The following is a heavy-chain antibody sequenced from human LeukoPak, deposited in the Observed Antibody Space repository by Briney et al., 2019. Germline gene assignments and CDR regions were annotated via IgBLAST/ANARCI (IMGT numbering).Heavy chain of an antibody. J-gene: IGHJ4*02. CDR1: GFTFSGSA. CDR3: TSLKYSSGPIKGDY. CDR2: IRSKANSYAT. D-gene: IGHD6-19*01. V-gene: IGHV3-73*01. Sequence: GGSLRLSCAASGFTFSGSAMHWVRQASGKGLEWVGRIRSKANSYATAYAASVKGRFTISRDDSKNTAYLQMNSLKTEDTAVYYCTSLKYSSGPIKGDYWGQGTLVTVSS.